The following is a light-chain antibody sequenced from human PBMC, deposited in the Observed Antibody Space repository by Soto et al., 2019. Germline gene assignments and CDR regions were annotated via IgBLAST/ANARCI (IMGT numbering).Light chain of an antibody. CDR3: QSYDSSLSGSYV. CDR2: GNS. CDR1: SSNIGAGYD. J-gene: IGLJ1*01. Sequence: QSVLTQPPSVSGAPGQRVTISCTGSSSNIGAGYDVHWYQQLPRTAPKLLIYGNSNRPSGVPDRFSGSKSGTSASLAITGLQAEDDADYYCQSYDSSLSGSYVFGTGTKLTVL. V-gene: IGLV1-40*01.